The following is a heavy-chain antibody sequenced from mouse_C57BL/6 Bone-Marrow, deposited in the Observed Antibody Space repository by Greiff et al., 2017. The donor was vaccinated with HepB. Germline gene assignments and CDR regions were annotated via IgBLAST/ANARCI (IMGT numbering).Heavy chain of an antibody. CDR2: ISSGGSYT. D-gene: IGHD2-5*01. Sequence: EVQLVESGGDLVKPGGSLKLSCAASGFTFSSYGMSWVRQTPDKRLEWVATISSGGSYTYYPDSVKGRFTISRDNAKNTLYLQMSSLKSEDTAMYYCARPPFYYSKSYWYFDVWGTGTTVTVSS. V-gene: IGHV5-6*01. J-gene: IGHJ1*03. CDR3: ARPPFYYSKSYWYFDV. CDR1: GFTFSSYG.